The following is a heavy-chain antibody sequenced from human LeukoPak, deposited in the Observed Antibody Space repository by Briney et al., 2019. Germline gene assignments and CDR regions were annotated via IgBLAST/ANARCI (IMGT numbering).Heavy chain of an antibody. V-gene: IGHV4-34*01. Sequence: SETLSLTCAVYGGSFSGYYWSWIRQPPGEGLEWIGEINHSGSTNYNPSLKSRVTISVDTSKNQFSLKLSSVTAADTAVYYCARGPYSSSWYFAAGFDYWGQGTLVTVSS. CDR3: ARGPYSSSWYFAAGFDY. J-gene: IGHJ4*02. D-gene: IGHD6-13*01. CDR2: INHSGST. CDR1: GGSFSGYY.